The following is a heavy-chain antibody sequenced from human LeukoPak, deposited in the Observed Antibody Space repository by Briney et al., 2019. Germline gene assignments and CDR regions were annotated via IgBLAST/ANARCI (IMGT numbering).Heavy chain of an antibody. CDR3: ARGVYSGMDV. V-gene: IGHV1-24*01. D-gene: IGHD5-12*01. J-gene: IGHJ6*02. Sequence: ASVKVSCKVSGYTLTELSMHWVRQAPGKGLEWMGGFDPEDGETIYAQKFQGRVTMTRNTSISTAYMELSSLRSEDTAVYYCARGVYSGMDVWGQGTTVTVSS. CDR2: FDPEDGET. CDR1: GYTLTELS.